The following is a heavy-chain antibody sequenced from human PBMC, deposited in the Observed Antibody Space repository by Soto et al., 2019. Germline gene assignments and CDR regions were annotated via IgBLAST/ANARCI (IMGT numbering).Heavy chain of an antibody. CDR3: AQLVAVAGTDDSFDP. J-gene: IGHJ5*02. D-gene: IGHD6-19*01. Sequence: QVQLQESGPGLVKPSETLSLTCTVSGGSVSSGSYYWTWIRQPPGKGLEWIGYISYTGTTNYNPSPQIRVPLSVDTSKHQFSLRLSSVPPADTALYYCAQLVAVAGTDDSFDPWGQGTLVTVSS. CDR2: ISYTGTT. V-gene: IGHV4-61*01. CDR1: GGSVSSGSYY.